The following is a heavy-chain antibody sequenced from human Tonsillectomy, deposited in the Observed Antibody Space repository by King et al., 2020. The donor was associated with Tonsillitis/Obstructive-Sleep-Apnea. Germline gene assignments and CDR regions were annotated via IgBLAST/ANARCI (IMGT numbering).Heavy chain of an antibody. CDR3: ARVREGEGSSPRGYYYYYYMDV. V-gene: IGHV4-59*01. CDR2: IYYSGGT. CDR1: GDSISNYY. D-gene: IGHD6-6*01. Sequence: VQLQESGPGLVRPSATLSLTCTVSGDSISNYYWSLIRQPPGKGLEWIGYIYYSGGTNYNPSLTSRVTISVDTSKNQFTLKMSAVTAADTAVYYCARVREGEGSSPRGYYYYYYMDVWGKGTTVTVSS. J-gene: IGHJ6*03.